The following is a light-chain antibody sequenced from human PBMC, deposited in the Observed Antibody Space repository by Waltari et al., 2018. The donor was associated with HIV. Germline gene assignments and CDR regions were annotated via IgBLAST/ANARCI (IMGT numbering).Light chain of an antibody. CDR2: STN. V-gene: IGLV1-44*01. J-gene: IGLJ3*02. Sequence: QSVLTQPPSASGTPGQRVTISCSGSSPNIGSNTVNWYQQLPETAPKLLIYSTNQRPSGVPDRFSGSKSGTSASLAISGLQSEDEADYYCTAWDDGLSDPVFGGGTKLTVL. CDR3: TAWDDGLSDPV. CDR1: SPNIGSNT.